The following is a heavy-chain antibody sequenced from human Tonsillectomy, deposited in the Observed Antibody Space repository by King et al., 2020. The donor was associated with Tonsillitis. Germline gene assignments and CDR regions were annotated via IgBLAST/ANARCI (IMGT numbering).Heavy chain of an antibody. CDR3: ARRTVTTTGHYYYYGMDV. D-gene: IGHD4-17*01. Sequence: VQLQESGPGLVKPSETLSLTCTVSGDSFSNYYWSWIRQPPGKGLEWIGYIYYSGSTNYNPSLKSRVTISVDTSKNQFSLKLSSVTAADTAVYYCARRTVTTTGHYYYYGMDVWGQGTTVTVSS. CDR1: GDSFSNYY. V-gene: IGHV4-59*01. J-gene: IGHJ6*02. CDR2: IYYSGST.